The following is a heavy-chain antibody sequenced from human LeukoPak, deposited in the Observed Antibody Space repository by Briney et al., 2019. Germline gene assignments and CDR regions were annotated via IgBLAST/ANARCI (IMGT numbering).Heavy chain of an antibody. CDR3: AKVRGAQYYFDY. CDR1: GFTFSSYS. J-gene: IGHJ4*02. D-gene: IGHD3-10*01. CDR2: ISSSSSYI. V-gene: IGHV3-21*01. Sequence: PGGSLRLSCAASGFTFSSYSMNWVRQAPGKGLEWVSSISSSSSYIYYADSVKGRFTISRDNAKNSLYLQMNSLRAEDTAVYYCAKVRGAQYYFDYWGQGTLVTVSS.